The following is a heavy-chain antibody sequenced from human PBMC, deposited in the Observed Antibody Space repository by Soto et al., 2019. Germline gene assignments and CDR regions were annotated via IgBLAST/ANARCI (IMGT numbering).Heavy chain of an antibody. CDR2: ISFDGNNK. J-gene: IGHJ4*02. CDR1: GFTFSSYA. D-gene: IGHD2-15*01. V-gene: IGHV3-30-3*01. CDR3: ARVPPGCFAGGCSYYFDY. Sequence: PGGSLRLSCADSGFTFSSYAIHWVRQTPGKGLEWVAVISFDGNNKYYADSVKGRFTISRDKSVNTVYQQMNSLRAEATAVYSWARVPPGCFAGGCSYYFDYWGRCIRVAVSS.